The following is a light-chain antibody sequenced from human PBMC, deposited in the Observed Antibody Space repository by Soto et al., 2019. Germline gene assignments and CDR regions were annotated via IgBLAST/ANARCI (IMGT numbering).Light chain of an antibody. Sequence: EIVLTQSPVTLSLSPGDRATLSCRASQTVSNNYLAWCQQKPGQAPRVIMYGASRRATGIPDRFSGGGSGTDFTLTISRLEPEDFAVYFCQQYAGPPTTLGQGTRLEIK. CDR1: QTVSNNY. J-gene: IGKJ5*01. CDR2: GAS. CDR3: QQYAGPPTT. V-gene: IGKV3-20*01.